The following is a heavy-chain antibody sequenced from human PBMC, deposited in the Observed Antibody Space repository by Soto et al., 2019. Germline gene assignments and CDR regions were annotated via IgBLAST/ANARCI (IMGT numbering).Heavy chain of an antibody. V-gene: IGHV4-34*01. CDR1: GGSFSGYY. CDR2: INHSGST. CDR3: ARGFPSSPRKRLRWPNFDY. Sequence: ETLSLTCAVYGGSFSGYYWSWIRQPPGKGLEWIGEINHSGSTNYNPSLKSRVTISVDTSKNQFSLKLSSVTAADTAVYYCARGFPSSPRKRLRWPNFDYWGQGTLVTVSS. D-gene: IGHD4-17*01. J-gene: IGHJ4*02.